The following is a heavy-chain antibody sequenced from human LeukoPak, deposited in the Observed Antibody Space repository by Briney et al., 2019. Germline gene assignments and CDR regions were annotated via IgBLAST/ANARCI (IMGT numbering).Heavy chain of an antibody. CDR3: ARDILYFKAAGI. D-gene: IGHD6-13*01. Sequence: ASVKVSCKASGYTFTSYYMHWVRQAPGQGLEWMGIINPSDGSTNYAQRFRGRVTMTRDMSTGTVYMELSSLTSEDTAVYYCARDILYFKAAGIWGQGTLVTVSS. CDR1: GYTFTSYY. J-gene: IGHJ4*02. CDR2: INPSDGST. V-gene: IGHV1-46*01.